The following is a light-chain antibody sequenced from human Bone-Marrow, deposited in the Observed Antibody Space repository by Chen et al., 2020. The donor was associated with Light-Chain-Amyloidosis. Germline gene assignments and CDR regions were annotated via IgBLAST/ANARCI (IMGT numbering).Light chain of an antibody. CDR2: LGS. CDR1: QSLLHSNGYNY. CDR3: MQALQTPT. Sequence: DIVMTQSPLSLPVTPGEPASISCRSSQSLLHSNGYNYLDWYLQKPGQSPQLLIYLGSNRASGVPDRFSGSGAGTDFTLKISRVEAEDVGVYYCMQALQTPTFRQGTKVEIK. J-gene: IGKJ1*01. V-gene: IGKV2-28*01.